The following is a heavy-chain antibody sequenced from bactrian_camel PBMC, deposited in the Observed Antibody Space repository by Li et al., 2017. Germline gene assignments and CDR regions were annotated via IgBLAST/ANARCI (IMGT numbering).Heavy chain of an antibody. CDR1: GYIFSSCE. D-gene: IGHD6*01. Sequence: HVQLVESGGGSVQAGGSLKLSCAGPGYIFSSCEMGWYRQAPGKERELVSRISSDGSINYADSVRGRFTISRDNAANTVYLRMDSLKLEDTAVYYCARFGYGGSWNISPDFGYWGQGTQVTVS. J-gene: IGHJ6*01. V-gene: IGHV3S53*01. CDR3: ARFGYGGSWNISPDFGY. CDR2: ISSDGSI.